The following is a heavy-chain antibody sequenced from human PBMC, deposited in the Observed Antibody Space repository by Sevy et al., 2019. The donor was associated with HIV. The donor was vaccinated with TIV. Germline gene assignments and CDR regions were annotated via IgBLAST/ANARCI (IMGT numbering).Heavy chain of an antibody. CDR3: ARDHNYYGSGSPYFYYYMDV. V-gene: IGHV1-2*02. CDR1: GYTFIDYY. Sequence: ASVKVSCKASGYTFIDYYIHWVRQAPGQGLEWMGWINPSSGGTNYAQKFQGRVTMTRDTSISTAFMEVSRLKSDDTAVYYCARDHNYYGSGSPYFYYYMDVWGNGTKVTVSS. J-gene: IGHJ6*03. CDR2: INPSSGGT. D-gene: IGHD3-10*01.